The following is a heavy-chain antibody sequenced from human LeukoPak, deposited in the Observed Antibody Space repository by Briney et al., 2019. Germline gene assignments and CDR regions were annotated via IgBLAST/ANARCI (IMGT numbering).Heavy chain of an antibody. V-gene: IGHV3-23*01. Sequence: GGSLRLSCAASGFAFSSYAMSWVRQAPGKRLEWVSAISGSGGSTYYADSVKGRFTISRDNSKNTLYLQMNSLRAEDTAVYYCAKDYEDTATYIDYWGQGTLVTVSS. J-gene: IGHJ4*02. CDR3: AKDYEDTATYIDY. CDR1: GFAFSSYA. CDR2: ISGSGGST. D-gene: IGHD5-18*01.